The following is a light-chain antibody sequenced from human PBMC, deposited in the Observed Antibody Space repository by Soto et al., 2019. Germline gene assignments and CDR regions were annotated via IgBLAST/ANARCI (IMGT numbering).Light chain of an antibody. V-gene: IGLV2-14*03. CDR2: DVT. CDR1: SSDVCGYNY. J-gene: IGLJ1*01. Sequence: QSALAQPASVSGSPGQPITISCTGTSSDVCGYNYVSWYQHHPGKATKLIIYDVTNRPSGVSNPFSGSKSGNTASLTISGLQPEDEADYYCSSYTTSNTRQIVFGTGTKVTVL. CDR3: SSYTTSNTRQIV.